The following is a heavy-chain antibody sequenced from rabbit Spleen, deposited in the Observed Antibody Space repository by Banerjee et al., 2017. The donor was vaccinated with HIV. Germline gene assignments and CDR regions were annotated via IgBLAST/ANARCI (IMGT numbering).Heavy chain of an antibody. Sequence: QEQLVESGGDLVQPEGSLTLTCTASGFSFSSNYYMCWVRQAPGKGLEWIACINAVTGRAVYASWAKGRFTFSKTSSTTVTLQMTSLTVADTATYFCARDTSSSFSSYGMDLWGPGTLVTVS. D-gene: IGHD1-1*01. CDR2: INAVTGRA. CDR1: GFSFSSNYY. J-gene: IGHJ6*01. V-gene: IGHV1S45*01. CDR3: ARDTSSSFSSYGMDL.